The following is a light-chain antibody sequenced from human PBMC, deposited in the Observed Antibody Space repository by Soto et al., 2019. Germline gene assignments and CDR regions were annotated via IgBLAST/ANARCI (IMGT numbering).Light chain of an antibody. J-gene: IGKJ1*01. CDR1: QTLLHRNGDNY. CDR3: LQAFQTPWT. V-gene: IGKV2-28*01. Sequence: DSVMTQSPLSLPVTPGESTSISCRSSQTLLHRNGDNYLDWYLQKPGQSPQVLTYLGSNRASGVPDWFSGSGSGNYFTLNISSVAAEDVEVYYWLQAFQTPWTVGQGTKVEIK. CDR2: LGS.